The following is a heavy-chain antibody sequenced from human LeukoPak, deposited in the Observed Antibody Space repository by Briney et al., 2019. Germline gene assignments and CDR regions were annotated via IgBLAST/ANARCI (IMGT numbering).Heavy chain of an antibody. Sequence: ASVKVSCKASGYTLTGYYMHWVRQAPGQGLEWMGWINPNSGGANYAQKFQGRVTMTRDTSISTAYMELSRLRSDDTAVYYCARAEDIVVVPAAMGWFDPWGQGTLVTVSS. CDR2: INPNSGGA. CDR3: ARAEDIVVVPAAMGWFDP. CDR1: GYTLTGYY. D-gene: IGHD2-2*01. V-gene: IGHV1-2*02. J-gene: IGHJ5*02.